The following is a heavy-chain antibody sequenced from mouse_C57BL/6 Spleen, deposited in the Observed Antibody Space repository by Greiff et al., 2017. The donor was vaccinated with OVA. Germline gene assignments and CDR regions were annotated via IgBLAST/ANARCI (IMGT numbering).Heavy chain of an antibody. J-gene: IGHJ4*01. CDR2: IYPGSGST. CDR1: GYTFTSYW. D-gene: IGHD2-2*01. CDR3: ARCMVTTNAMDY. Sequence: QVQLQQPGAELVKPGASVKMSCKASGYTFTSYWIPWVKQRPGQGLEWIGDIYPGSGSTNYNEKFKSKATLTVDTSSSTAYMQLSSLTSEDSAVEYCARCMVTTNAMDYWGQGTSVTFSS. V-gene: IGHV1-55*01.